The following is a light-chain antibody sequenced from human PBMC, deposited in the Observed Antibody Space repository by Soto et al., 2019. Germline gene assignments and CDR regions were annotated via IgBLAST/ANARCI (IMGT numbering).Light chain of an antibody. Sequence: EIVMTQSPATLSVSPGERATLSCRASQSVSSNLAWYQQKPGQAPRLLIYGASTRATGIPARFSGSWSGTGFTLTISSLQAEDFAVYYCQQYNNWPPLTFGGGTKVEIK. V-gene: IGKV3-15*01. CDR2: GAS. CDR1: QSVSSN. J-gene: IGKJ4*01. CDR3: QQYNNWPPLT.